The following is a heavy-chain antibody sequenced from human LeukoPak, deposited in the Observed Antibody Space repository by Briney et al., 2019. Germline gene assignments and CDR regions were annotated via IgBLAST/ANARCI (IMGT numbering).Heavy chain of an antibody. J-gene: IGHJ2*01. CDR2: IYYSGST. Sequence: SETLSLTCTVSGGSISSYYWSWIRQPPGKGLEWIGYIYYSGSTNYSPSLKSRLTISVDTSKNQFSLKLSSVTAADTAVYYCTRTYGSSGLGYFDLWGRGTLVTVSS. CDR1: GGSISSYY. CDR3: TRTYGSSGLGYFDL. D-gene: IGHD6-13*01. V-gene: IGHV4-59*01.